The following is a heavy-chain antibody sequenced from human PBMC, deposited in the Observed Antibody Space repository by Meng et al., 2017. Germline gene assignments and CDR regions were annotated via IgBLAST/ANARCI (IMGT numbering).Heavy chain of an antibody. J-gene: IGHJ5*02. V-gene: IGHV4-30-4*01. CDR3: ARRGADYGAFDP. Sequence: QVQLQESGPGLVKPSQTLSLTCTVSGGSISSRHYYWSWIRQPPGKGLEWIGYIYYSGSTHYNPSLQSRVIISLDTSKNQFSLKLSSVTAADTAVYYCARRGADYGAFDPWGQGTLVTVSS. CDR1: GGSISSRHYY. D-gene: IGHD4/OR15-4a*01. CDR2: IYYSGST.